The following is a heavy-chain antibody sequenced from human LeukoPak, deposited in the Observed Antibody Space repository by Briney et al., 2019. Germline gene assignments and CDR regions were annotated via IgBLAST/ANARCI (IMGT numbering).Heavy chain of an antibody. CDR2: INPNSGAT. J-gene: IGHJ4*02. D-gene: IGHD7-27*01. CDR3: ARGKISGDDFDY. CDR1: GYTFTGYY. V-gene: IGHV1-2*02. Sequence: ASVKVSGKASGYTFTGYYMHWVRQAPGQGPEWMGWINPNSGATNYLQNFQGRVTMTRDTSISTAYMELSRLRSDDTAVYYCARGKISGDDFDYWGQGTLVTVSS.